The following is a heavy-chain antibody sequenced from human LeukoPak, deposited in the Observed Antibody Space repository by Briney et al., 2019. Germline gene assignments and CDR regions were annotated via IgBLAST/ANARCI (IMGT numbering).Heavy chain of an antibody. CDR3: ATDEREPSAFDI. V-gene: IGHV1-24*01. Sequence: GASVKVSCKASGGTFGSYVISWVRQAPGKGLEWMGGFDPEDGETIYAQKFQGRVTMTEDTSTDTAYMELSSLRSEDTAVYYCATDEREPSAFDIWGQGTMVTVSS. D-gene: IGHD1-26*01. CDR1: GGTFGSYV. J-gene: IGHJ3*02. CDR2: FDPEDGET.